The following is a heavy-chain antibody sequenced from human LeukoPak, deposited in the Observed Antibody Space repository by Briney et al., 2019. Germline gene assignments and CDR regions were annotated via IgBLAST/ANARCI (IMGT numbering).Heavy chain of an antibody. CDR1: GLTFREGW. D-gene: IGHD6-19*01. Sequence: GGSLRLPCAASGLTFREGWMRWVPHAPGKGLESVSRINTDGAVTTYADSVKRRFTVSRDNADNTMFLQMNSVGDEDTAVYSCVTKQWLAPPPDLGGEGTPVTVSS. V-gene: IGHV3-74*01. CDR2: INTDGAVT. J-gene: IGHJ6*04. CDR3: VTKQWLAPPPDL.